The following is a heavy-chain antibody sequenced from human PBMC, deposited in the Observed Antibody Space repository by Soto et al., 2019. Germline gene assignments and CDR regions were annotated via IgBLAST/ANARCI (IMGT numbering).Heavy chain of an antibody. CDR2: IYYSGST. Sequence: SETLSLTCAVSGGSFSGYYWSWIRQPPGKGLEWIGYIYYSGSTNYNPSLKSRVTISVDTSKNQFSLKLSSVTAADTAVYYCARDVVAATPGYYYGMDVWGQGTTVTVSS. CDR1: GGSFSGYY. J-gene: IGHJ6*02. CDR3: ARDVVAATPGYYYGMDV. D-gene: IGHD2-15*01. V-gene: IGHV4-59*01.